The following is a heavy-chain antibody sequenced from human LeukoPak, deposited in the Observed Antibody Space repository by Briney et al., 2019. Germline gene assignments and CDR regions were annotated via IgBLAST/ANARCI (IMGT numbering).Heavy chain of an antibody. CDR3: ARVGPAAIVGY. CDR1: GYTFTNYD. D-gene: IGHD2-2*01. J-gene: IGHJ4*02. Sequence: GASVKVSCKASGYTFTNYDINWVRQASGQGLEWMGWTNPISGNTGSAQKFQGRVTLTRYTSISTAYLELSSLRSEDTAVYYCARVGPAAIVGYWGQGTLITVSS. V-gene: IGHV1-8*01. CDR2: TNPISGNT.